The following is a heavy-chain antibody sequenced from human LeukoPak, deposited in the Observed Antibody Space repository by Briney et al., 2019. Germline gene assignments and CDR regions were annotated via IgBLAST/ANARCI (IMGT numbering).Heavy chain of an antibody. CDR1: GFSFSRYW. Sequence: GGSLRLSCAASGFSFSRYWMSWVRQAPGKGLEWVSAISGSGGSTYYADSVKGRFTISRDNSKNTLYLQMNSLRAEDTAVYYCAKDRDPALWFGESRPYYFDYWGQGTLVTVSS. J-gene: IGHJ4*02. CDR3: AKDRDPALWFGESRPYYFDY. V-gene: IGHV3-23*01. CDR2: ISGSGGST. D-gene: IGHD3-10*01.